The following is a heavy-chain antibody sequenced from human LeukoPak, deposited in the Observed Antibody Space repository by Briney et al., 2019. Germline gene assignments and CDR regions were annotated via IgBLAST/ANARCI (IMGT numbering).Heavy chain of an antibody. Sequence: PGRSLRLSCSASGFTFDDYAVSWFRQAPGQGLEWVGFIRSKAFGETPEYAASVRGRFTISRDDSKSIAYLQMNSMKTEDTAVYYCTRNTVTVHFDYWSQGTLVTVSS. CDR1: GFTFDDYA. J-gene: IGHJ4*02. CDR3: TRNTVTVHFDY. V-gene: IGHV3-49*03. D-gene: IGHD4-17*01. CDR2: IRSKAFGETP.